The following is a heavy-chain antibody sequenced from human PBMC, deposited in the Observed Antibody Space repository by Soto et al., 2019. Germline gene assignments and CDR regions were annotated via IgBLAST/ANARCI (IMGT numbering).Heavy chain of an antibody. D-gene: IGHD6-19*01. V-gene: IGHV4-30-2*01. CDR2: IYHGST. Sequence: PSETLSLTCAVSGGSISSGGYSWSWIRQPPGKGLEWIGYIYHGSTYYNPSLKSRVTISVDRSKNQSSLKLSSVTAADTAVYYCARAGGLGAVAVDYWGQGTLVTVSS. CDR3: ARAGGLGAVAVDY. CDR1: GGSISSGGYS. J-gene: IGHJ4*02.